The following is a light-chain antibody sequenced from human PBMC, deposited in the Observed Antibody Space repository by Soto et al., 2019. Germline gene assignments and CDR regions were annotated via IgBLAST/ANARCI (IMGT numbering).Light chain of an antibody. Sequence: QSALTQPPSASGAPGQRVTISCSGSASNIGRDPVNWYQQVPGTAPKLLIYENNHRPSGVPDRFSGSKSGTSASLVISGLQSEDEAEYFCAGWDGSLKGFVFGTGTKVTVL. V-gene: IGLV1-44*01. CDR3: AGWDGSLKGFV. CDR1: ASNIGRDP. J-gene: IGLJ1*01. CDR2: ENN.